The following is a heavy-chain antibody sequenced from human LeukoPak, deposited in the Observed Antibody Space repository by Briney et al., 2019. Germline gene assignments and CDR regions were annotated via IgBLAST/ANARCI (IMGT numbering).Heavy chain of an antibody. CDR3: VKKFYYYSVGYYAFDI. CDR1: GFTFGSSA. V-gene: IGHV3-23*01. D-gene: IGHD3-22*01. CDR2: INSRGDKT. J-gene: IGHJ3*02. Sequence: GGSLRLSCAAAGFTFGSSAMSWVRQAPGKGLEWVSGINSRGDKTYYADSVKGRSTISRDNSKNTLYLQMNSLRAEDTAVYHCVKKFYYYSVGYYAFDIWGQGTMVTVS.